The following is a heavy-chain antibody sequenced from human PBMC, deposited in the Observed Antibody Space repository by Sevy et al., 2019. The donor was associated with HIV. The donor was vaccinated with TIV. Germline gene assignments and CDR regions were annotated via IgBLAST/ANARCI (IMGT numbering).Heavy chain of an antibody. CDR3: AREKDPYCGGDCYYGY. Sequence: ASVKVSCKASGYTFTSYGITWVRQAPGQGLEWMGWISAYNANTNYAQKLQGRVTMTTDTSTSPAYMELRSLRSDDTAVYYCAREKDPYCGGDCYYGYWGQGTLVTVSS. CDR2: ISAYNANT. J-gene: IGHJ4*02. V-gene: IGHV1-18*01. D-gene: IGHD2-21*02. CDR1: GYTFTSYG.